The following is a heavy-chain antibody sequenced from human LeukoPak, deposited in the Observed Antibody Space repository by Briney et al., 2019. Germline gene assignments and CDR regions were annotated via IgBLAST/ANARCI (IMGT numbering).Heavy chain of an antibody. J-gene: IGHJ4*02. Sequence: SETLSLTCTVSGGSISSYYWSWIRQPPGKGLEWIGYIYYSGSTNYNPSLRSRVTISVDTSKNQFSLKLSSVTAADTAVYYCARHSSSWEGQSYFDYWGQGTLVTVSS. V-gene: IGHV4-59*08. D-gene: IGHD6-13*01. CDR3: ARHSSSWEGQSYFDY. CDR2: IYYSGST. CDR1: GGSISSYY.